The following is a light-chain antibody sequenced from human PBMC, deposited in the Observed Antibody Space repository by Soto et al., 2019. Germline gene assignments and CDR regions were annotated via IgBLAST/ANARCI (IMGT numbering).Light chain of an antibody. J-gene: IGLJ1*01. CDR3: SSYRRCSTYV. CDR2: DVT. CDR1: SSDVGGYNY. Sequence: QSALTQPASVSGSPVQSITVSCTGTSSDVGGYNYVSWYQQHPGKAPRLMIYDVTNRPSGVSDRFSGSKSGNTASLTISGLQAEDEAAYYCSSYRRCSTYVFGTGTNLTVL. V-gene: IGLV2-14*03.